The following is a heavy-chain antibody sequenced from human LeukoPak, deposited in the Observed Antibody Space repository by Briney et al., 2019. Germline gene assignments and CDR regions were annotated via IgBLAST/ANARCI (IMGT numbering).Heavy chain of an antibody. CDR2: IIPIFGTA. D-gene: IGHD4-17*01. J-gene: IGHJ5*02. CDR3: ARYPLYGDYVGPWFDP. Sequence: ASVKVSCKASGGTFSSYAISWVRQAPGQGLEWMGGIIPIFGTANYAQKFQGRVTITADEYTSTAYMALSSLRSDDTAVYYCARYPLYGDYVGPWFDPWGQGTLVTVSS. V-gene: IGHV1-69*13. CDR1: GGTFSSYA.